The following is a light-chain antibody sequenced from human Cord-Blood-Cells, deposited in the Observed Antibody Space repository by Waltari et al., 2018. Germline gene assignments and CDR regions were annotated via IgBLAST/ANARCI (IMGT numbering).Light chain of an antibody. Sequence: DIQMTQSPSTLSASVGDRVTITCRASQSISSWLAWYQQKPGKAPKLLIYDASSLESGVPSRCSGSGSGTEFTLTISSLQPDDFATYYCQQYNRYSWTFGQGTKVEIK. CDR3: QQYNRYSWT. CDR2: DAS. J-gene: IGKJ1*01. CDR1: QSISSW. V-gene: IGKV1-5*01.